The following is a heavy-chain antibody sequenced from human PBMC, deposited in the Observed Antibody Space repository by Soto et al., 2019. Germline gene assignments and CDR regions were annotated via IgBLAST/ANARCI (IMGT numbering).Heavy chain of an antibody. D-gene: IGHD3-10*01. CDR1: GYTFTSYD. CDR3: ARAGVRGMDV. CDR2: MNPNSANT. V-gene: IGHV1-8*01. Sequence: QVQLVQSGAEVKKPGASVKVSCKASGYTFTSYDINWVRQATGQGLEWMGWMNPNSANTGYAKKSGGRASMTRTTSRRTAYMELSSLSSEDTAEYYCARAGVRGMDVWGQGTTVTVSS. J-gene: IGHJ6*02.